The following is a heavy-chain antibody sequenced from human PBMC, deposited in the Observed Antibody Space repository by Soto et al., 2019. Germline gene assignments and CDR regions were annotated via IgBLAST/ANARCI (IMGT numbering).Heavy chain of an antibody. J-gene: IGHJ4*02. CDR2: ISGSGGST. V-gene: IGHV3-23*01. D-gene: IGHD3-22*01. CDR1: GFTFSSYA. Sequence: GGSLRLSCAASGFTFSSYAMSWARQAPGKGLEWVSAISGSGGSTYYADSVKGRFTISRDNSKNTLYLQMNSLRAEDTAVYYCAKDRPYYDSSGYDSGRNFDEWGQGTLVTVSS. CDR3: AKDRPYYDSSGYDSGRNFDE.